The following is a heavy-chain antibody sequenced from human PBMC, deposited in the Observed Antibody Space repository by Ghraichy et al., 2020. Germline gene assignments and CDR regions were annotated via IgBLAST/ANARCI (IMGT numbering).Heavy chain of an antibody. Sequence: SETLSLTCAVYGGSFSGYYWSWIRQPPGKGLEWIGEINHSGSTNYNPSLKSRVTISVDTSKNQFSLKLSSVTAADTAVYYCARFISRDTYYYDSSGYYPNYYYYYGMDVWGQGTTVTVSS. J-gene: IGHJ6*02. V-gene: IGHV4-34*01. CDR2: INHSGST. CDR3: ARFISRDTYYYDSSGYYPNYYYYYGMDV. CDR1: GGSFSGYY. D-gene: IGHD3-22*01.